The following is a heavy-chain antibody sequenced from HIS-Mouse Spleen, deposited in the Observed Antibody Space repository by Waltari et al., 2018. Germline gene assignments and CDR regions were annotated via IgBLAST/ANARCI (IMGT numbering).Heavy chain of an antibody. CDR1: GYSISSGYY. CDR3: ARAVYGSGSYFDY. CDR2: IYHSGGT. V-gene: IGHV4-38-2*02. D-gene: IGHD3-10*01. J-gene: IGHJ4*02. Sequence: QVQLQESGPGLVKPSETLSLTCPVSGYSISSGYYWGWIRQPPGKGLEWIGSIYHSGGTYYNPSLKSRVTISVDTSKNQFSLKLSSVTAADTAVYYCARAVYGSGSYFDYWGQGTLVTVSS.